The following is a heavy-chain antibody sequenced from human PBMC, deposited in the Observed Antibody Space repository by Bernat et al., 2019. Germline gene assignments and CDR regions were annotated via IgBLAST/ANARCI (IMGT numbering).Heavy chain of an antibody. J-gene: IGHJ5*02. D-gene: IGHD4-23*01. CDR3: AKVQTTIITRSSRLGS. V-gene: IGHV3-30*18. Sequence: QVQLVESGGGVVQPGKSLRLSCAASGFTFSNFGIHWVRQAPGKGLEWVAVISYDGSDKYYADSVKGRFTISRDNSKNTLYLQMNSLRPEDTAVYYCAKVQTTIITRSSRLGSWGQGTLVTVSS. CDR1: GFTFSNFG. CDR2: ISYDGSDK.